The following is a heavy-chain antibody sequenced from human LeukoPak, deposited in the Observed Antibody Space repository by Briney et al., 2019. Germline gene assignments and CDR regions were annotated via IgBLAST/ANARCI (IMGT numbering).Heavy chain of an antibody. Sequence: GGSLRLSCAASGFTFNSYVMNWVRQAPGKGLEWVGRIKSKTDGGTTDYAAPVKGRFTISRDDSKNTLYLQMNSLKTEDTAVYYCTTVLAAAGRGYWGQGTLVTVSS. CDR2: IKSKTDGGTT. CDR1: GFTFNSYV. J-gene: IGHJ4*02. CDR3: TTVLAAAGRGY. D-gene: IGHD6-13*01. V-gene: IGHV3-15*07.